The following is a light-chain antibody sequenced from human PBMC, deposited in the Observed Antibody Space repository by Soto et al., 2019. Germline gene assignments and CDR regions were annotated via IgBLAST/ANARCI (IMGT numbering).Light chain of an antibody. CDR1: QNVKTR. J-gene: IGKJ4*02. V-gene: IGKV3-15*01. CDR2: DAF. CDR3: QQYDEWPLT. Sequence: EKVMTQSPATLSVSPGERATLSCRASQNVKTRVAWYQQKPGQAPRLLIYDAFTRATGIPARFSGSASGTDFTLTISSLQSEDFAVYYCQQYDEWPLTFGGGTKVEIK.